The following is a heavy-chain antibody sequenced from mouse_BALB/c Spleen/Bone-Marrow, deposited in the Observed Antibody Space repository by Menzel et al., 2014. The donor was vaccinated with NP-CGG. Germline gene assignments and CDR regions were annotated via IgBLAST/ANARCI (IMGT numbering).Heavy chain of an antibody. CDR3: AGITTALAY. D-gene: IGHD1-2*01. Sequence: QVQLQQPGPGLVQPSQSLSITSTVSGFSLTSYGVHWVRQSPGKGLEWLGVIWSGGSTDYNAAFISRLSISKDNSKSQVFFKMNSLQANDTAIYYCAGITTALAYWGQGTLVTVSA. CDR2: IWSGGST. CDR1: GFSLTSYG. V-gene: IGHV2-2*02. J-gene: IGHJ3*01.